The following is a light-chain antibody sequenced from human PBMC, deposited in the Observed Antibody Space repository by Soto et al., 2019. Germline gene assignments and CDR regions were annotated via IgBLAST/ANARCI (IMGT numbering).Light chain of an antibody. CDR2: DAS. CDR1: ESVSSK. J-gene: IGKJ4*01. Sequence: EIVMTQSPATLSVSPGERATLTCRASESVSSKLVWYQKKPGQAPRLLIYDASNRATGIPARFSGSGSGTDFTLTISSLEPEDFAVYYCQQRSNWPLTFGGGTKWIS. CDR3: QQRSNWPLT. V-gene: IGKV3-11*01.